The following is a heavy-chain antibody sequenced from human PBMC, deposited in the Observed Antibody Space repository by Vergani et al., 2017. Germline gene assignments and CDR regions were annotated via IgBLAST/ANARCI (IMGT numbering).Heavy chain of an antibody. J-gene: IGHJ4*02. CDR2: ISAYNGNT. Sequence: QVQLVQSGAEVKKPGASVKVSCKASGYTFTSYGISWVRQAPGQGLEWMGWISAYNGNTNYAQKFQGRVTITRDTSASTAYMELSSLRSEDTAVYYCARERGGWFGESPFDYWGQGTLVTVSS. CDR3: ARERGGWFGESPFDY. CDR1: GYTFTSYG. D-gene: IGHD3-10*01. V-gene: IGHV1-18*01.